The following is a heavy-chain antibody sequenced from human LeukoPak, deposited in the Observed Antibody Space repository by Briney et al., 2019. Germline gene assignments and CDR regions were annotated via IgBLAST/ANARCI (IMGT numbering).Heavy chain of an antibody. V-gene: IGHV1-2*02. CDR3: ARVGGPGYYYYYMDV. CDR1: GGTFSSYA. Sequence: GSSVKVSCKASGGTFSSYATSWVRQAPGQGLEWMGWINPNSGGTNYAQKFQGRVTMTRDTSISTAYMELSRLRSDDTAVYYCARVGGPGYYYYYMDVWGKGTTVTVSS. J-gene: IGHJ6*03. CDR2: INPNSGGT. D-gene: IGHD3-10*01.